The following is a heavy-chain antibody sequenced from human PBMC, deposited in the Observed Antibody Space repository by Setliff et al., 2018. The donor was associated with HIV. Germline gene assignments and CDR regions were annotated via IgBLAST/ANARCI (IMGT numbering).Heavy chain of an antibody. J-gene: IGHJ6*03. CDR1: GGSISSSSYY. Sequence: SETLSLTCTVSGGSISSSSYYWGWIRQPPGKGLESIGSIYYCGNTYYKPSLKSRVTISVDTSKTQFALKLSSVTAADTAVYYCASLDGSESPYIYYYYMDVWGKGTAVTVSS. V-gene: IGHV4-39*01. CDR2: IYYCGNT. D-gene: IGHD3-10*01. CDR3: ASLDGSESPYIYYYYMDV.